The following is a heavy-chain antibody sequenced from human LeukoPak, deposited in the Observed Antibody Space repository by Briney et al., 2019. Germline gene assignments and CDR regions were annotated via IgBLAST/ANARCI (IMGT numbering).Heavy chain of an antibody. V-gene: IGHV4-59*08. J-gene: IGHJ4*02. CDR3: ARRRGDFWSDYYAFDY. Sequence: PSETLSLTCTVSGGSISTYYWTWIRQPPGKGPEWIGHIYDSGSTYYSPSLKSRVTISLDTSQNQFSLKLSSVTAADTAVYYCARRRGDFWSDYYAFDYWGQGTLVTISS. D-gene: IGHD3-3*01. CDR2: IYDSGST. CDR1: GGSISTYY.